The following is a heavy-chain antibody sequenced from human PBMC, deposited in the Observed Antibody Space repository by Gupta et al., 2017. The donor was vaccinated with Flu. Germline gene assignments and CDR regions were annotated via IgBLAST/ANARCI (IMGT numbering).Heavy chain of an antibody. CDR2: ISWNSGSI. Sequence: EVQLVESGGGLVQPGRSLRPSCAASGFTFDDYAMHWVRQAPGKGLEWVAGISWNSGSIGYADSVKGRFTISRDNAKNSLYLQMNSLRAEDTALYYCAKGPIDRYYYYGMDVWGQGTTVTVSS. CDR1: GFTFDDYA. V-gene: IGHV3-9*01. CDR3: AKGPIDRYYYYGMDV. J-gene: IGHJ6*02.